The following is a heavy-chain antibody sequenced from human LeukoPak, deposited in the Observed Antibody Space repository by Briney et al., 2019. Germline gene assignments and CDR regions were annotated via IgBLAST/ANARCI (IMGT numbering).Heavy chain of an antibody. V-gene: IGHV4-34*01. CDR3: ARGLPEDVLRFLEWLPQGVGSYYYYYYGMDV. CDR1: GGSFSGYY. J-gene: IGHJ6*02. CDR2: INHSGST. Sequence: KPSETLSLTCAVYGGSFSGYYWSWIRQPPGKGLEWIGEINHSGSTNYNPSLKSRVTISVDTSKNQFSLKLSSVTAADTAVYYCARGLPEDVLRFLEWLPQGVGSYYYYYYGMDVWGQGTTVTVSS. D-gene: IGHD3-3*01.